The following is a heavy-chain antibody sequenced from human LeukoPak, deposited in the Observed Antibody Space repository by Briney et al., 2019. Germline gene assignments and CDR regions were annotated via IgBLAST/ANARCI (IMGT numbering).Heavy chain of an antibody. D-gene: IGHD3-16*01. CDR1: GITFRTLA. CDR3: AQDGASIRFDN. V-gene: IGHV3-23*01. Sequence: GGTLRLSCALSGITFRTLARNWARKAQGKGLEWFSGISGSGDVKWYADSVKGRFIISRDNSKNTLYLQMNSLRAEDTAVYYCAQDGASIRFDNWGQGTLVTVSS. CDR2: ISGSGDVK. J-gene: IGHJ4*02.